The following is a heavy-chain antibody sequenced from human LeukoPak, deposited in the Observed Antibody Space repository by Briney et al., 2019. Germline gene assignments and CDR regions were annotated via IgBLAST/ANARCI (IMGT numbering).Heavy chain of an antibody. D-gene: IGHD3-10*01. CDR1: GGSFSGYY. Sequence: SETLSLTCAVYGGSFSGYYWSWIRQPPGKGLEWIGEINHSGSTNYNPSLKSRVTMSVDTSKNQFSLKLSSVTAADTAVYYCARTGITMVRGVPTYYYYYMDVWGKGTTVTISS. CDR2: INHSGST. J-gene: IGHJ6*03. CDR3: ARTGITMVRGVPTYYYYYMDV. V-gene: IGHV4-34*01.